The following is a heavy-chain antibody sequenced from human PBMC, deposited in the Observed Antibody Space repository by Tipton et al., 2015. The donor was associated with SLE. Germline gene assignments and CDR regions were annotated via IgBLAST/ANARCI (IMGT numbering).Heavy chain of an antibody. CDR1: GYSLTSGYY. V-gene: IGHV4-38-2*02. J-gene: IGHJ1*01. Sequence: TLSLTCTVSGYSLTSGYYRGWIRQPPGKGLEWIGRIYHSDSIYHNPSLKSRVTISVDTSKNQFSLRLSSVTAADTAVYYCARGPNCGGDCYLEYFQLWGQGTLVTVSS. CDR2: IYHSDSI. CDR3: ARGPNCGGDCYLEYFQL. D-gene: IGHD2-21*01.